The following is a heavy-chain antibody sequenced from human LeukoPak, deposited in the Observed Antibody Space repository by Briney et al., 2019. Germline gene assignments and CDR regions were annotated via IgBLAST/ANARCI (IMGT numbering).Heavy chain of an antibody. CDR2: IRSSSSTI. Sequence: PGGSLRLSCEASGFTFSNYSMSWVRQAPGKGLEWVSYIRSSSSTIYYADSVKGRFTISRDNAKTSLYLQMNRLRAEDTAVYYCARAKRNGFDIWGQGTMVTVSS. CDR1: GFTFSNYS. J-gene: IGHJ3*02. V-gene: IGHV3-48*01. CDR3: ARAKRNGFDI.